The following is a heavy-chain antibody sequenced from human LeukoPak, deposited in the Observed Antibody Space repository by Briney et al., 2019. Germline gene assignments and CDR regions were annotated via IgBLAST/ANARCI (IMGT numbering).Heavy chain of an antibody. CDR2: ISSSSSYI. Sequence: PGGSLRLSCAASGFTFSSYSMNWVRQAPGKGLEWVSSISSSSSYIYYADSVKSRFTISRDNAKNSLYLQMNSLRAEDTAVYYCASMGSGYCSSTSCARPYWGQGTLVTVSS. V-gene: IGHV3-21*01. J-gene: IGHJ4*02. CDR3: ASMGSGYCSSTSCARPY. D-gene: IGHD2-2*01. CDR1: GFTFSSYS.